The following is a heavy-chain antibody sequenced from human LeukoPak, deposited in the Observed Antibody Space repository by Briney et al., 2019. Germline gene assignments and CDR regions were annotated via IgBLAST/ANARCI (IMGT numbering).Heavy chain of an antibody. CDR3: ARDNGDYWFDY. J-gene: IGHJ4*02. D-gene: IGHD4-17*01. CDR2: INPNSGGT. CDR1: GYTFTGYY. V-gene: IGHV1-2*02. Sequence: GASVKVSCKASGYTFTGYYMHWVRQAPGQGLEWMGWINPNSGGTNYAQKFQGRVTMTRDTSICTAYMELTRLRSDDTAVYYCARDNGDYWFDYWGQGTLVTVSS.